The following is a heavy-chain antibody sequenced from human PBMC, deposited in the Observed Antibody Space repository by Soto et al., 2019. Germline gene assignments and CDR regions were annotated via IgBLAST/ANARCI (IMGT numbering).Heavy chain of an antibody. CDR3: AREGYGSGRYYLSVFDWFDP. D-gene: IGHD3-10*01. J-gene: IGHJ5*02. V-gene: IGHV4-31*03. CDR2: IYYSGST. CDR1: GGSISSGGYY. Sequence: TLSLTCTVSGGSISSGGYYWSWIRQHPGKGLEWIGYIYYSGSTYYNPSLKSRVTISVDTSKNQFSLKLSSVTAADTAVYYCAREGYGSGRYYLSVFDWFDPWGQGTLVTVS.